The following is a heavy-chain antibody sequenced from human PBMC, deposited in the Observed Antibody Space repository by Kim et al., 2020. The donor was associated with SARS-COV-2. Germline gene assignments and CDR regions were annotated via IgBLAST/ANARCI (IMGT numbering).Heavy chain of an antibody. V-gene: IGHV3-33*01. CDR3: ARVSVPHTAINWFDP. Sequence: GGSLRLSCAASGFTFSSYGMHWVRQAPGKGLEWVAVIWYDGSNKYYADSVKGRFTISRDNSKNTLYLQMNSLRAEDTAVYYCARVSVPHTAINWFDPWGQGTLVTVSS. J-gene: IGHJ5*02. CDR2: IWYDGSNK. D-gene: IGHD5-18*01. CDR1: GFTFSSYG.